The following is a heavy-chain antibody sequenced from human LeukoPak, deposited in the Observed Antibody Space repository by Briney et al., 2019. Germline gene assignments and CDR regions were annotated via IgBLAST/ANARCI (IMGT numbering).Heavy chain of an antibody. CDR3: VRGKWEPQEFFDY. CDR1: GFFFSSYE. J-gene: IGHJ4*02. CDR2: IRSSGITM. Sequence: GGSLRLSCAASGFFFSSYEMNWVRQAPGKGLEWIANIRSSGITMYYADSVKGRFTISRDNAKNSLYLLMNSLRAEDTALYYCVRGKWEPQEFFDYWGQGTLITVSS. D-gene: IGHD1-26*01. V-gene: IGHV3-48*03.